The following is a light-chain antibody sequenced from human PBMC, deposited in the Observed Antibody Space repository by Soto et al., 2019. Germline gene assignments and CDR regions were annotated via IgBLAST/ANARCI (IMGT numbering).Light chain of an antibody. Sequence: QSVLTQPRSVSGSPGQTVTISCTGTSSDVGGYNYVSWYQQYTGKAPKLMIYDVTERPSGVPDRFSGSKSGNTASLTISGLQAEDDADYFCCSYVGASIFAFGTGTKVTVL. V-gene: IGLV2-11*01. CDR2: DVT. J-gene: IGLJ1*01. CDR1: SSDVGGYNY. CDR3: CSYVGASIFA.